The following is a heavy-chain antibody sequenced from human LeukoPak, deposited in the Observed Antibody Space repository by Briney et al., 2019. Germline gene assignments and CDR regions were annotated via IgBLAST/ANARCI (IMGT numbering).Heavy chain of an antibody. CDR1: ALPFSIFG. CDR2: ISGSGGST. J-gene: IGHJ3*01. Sequence: GGSLRLSCAASALPFSIFGMSWVRQAPGKGLEWVSAISGSGGSTYYADSVKGRFTISRDNSKNSMFLQMNSLRAEDTAVYYCAKDRSCTGSSCNVGSWGQGTMVTVSS. CDR3: AKDRSCTGSSCNVGS. D-gene: IGHD2-2*01. V-gene: IGHV3-23*01.